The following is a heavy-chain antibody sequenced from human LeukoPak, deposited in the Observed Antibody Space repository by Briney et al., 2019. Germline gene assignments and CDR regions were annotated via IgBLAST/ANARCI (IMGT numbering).Heavy chain of an antibody. Sequence: ASVKVSCKASGYTFTGYYMHWVRQAPGQGLEWMGWINPNSGGTNYAQKFQGWVTMTRDTSISTAYMELSRLRSDDTAVYYCARGTAYYYDSGDAFDIWGQGTMVTVSS. V-gene: IGHV1-2*04. CDR2: INPNSGGT. D-gene: IGHD3-22*01. CDR3: ARGTAYYYDSGDAFDI. CDR1: GYTFTGYY. J-gene: IGHJ3*02.